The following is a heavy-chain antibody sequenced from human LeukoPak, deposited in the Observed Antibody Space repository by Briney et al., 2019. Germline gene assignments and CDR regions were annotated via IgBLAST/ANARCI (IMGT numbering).Heavy chain of an antibody. CDR3: AKVKVGATIDY. J-gene: IGHJ4*02. D-gene: IGHD1-26*01. V-gene: IGHV3-23*01. CDR1: GFTFNNYA. CDR2: ISESGVGT. Sequence: GGSLRLSCAASGFTFNNYAMTWVRQAPGKGLEWVSGISESGVGTNYADSVKGRFTSSRDNSKNTLYLQMNSLRAEDTAVYYCAKVKVGATIDYWGQGTLVTVSS.